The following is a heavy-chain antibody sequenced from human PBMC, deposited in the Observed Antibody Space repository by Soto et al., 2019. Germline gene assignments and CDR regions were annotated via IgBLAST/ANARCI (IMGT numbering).Heavy chain of an antibody. V-gene: IGHV3-48*03. CDR3: ATLYCSSTSCYPYGVDV. Sequence: EVQLVESGGDLVQPGGSLRLSCAASGFTFNNYEMNWVRQSPGKGLEWVSYISSGGSTRHYADSVKGRFTISRDNAKNSLYLQMNSLRAEDTAVYYCATLYCSSTSCYPYGVDVWGQGTTVTVSS. CDR2: ISSGGSTR. J-gene: IGHJ6*02. CDR1: GFTFNNYE. D-gene: IGHD2-2*01.